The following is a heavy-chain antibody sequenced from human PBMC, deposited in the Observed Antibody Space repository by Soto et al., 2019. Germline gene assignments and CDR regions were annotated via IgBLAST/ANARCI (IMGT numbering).Heavy chain of an antibody. V-gene: IGHV3-30*18. CDR3: AKEFRTQYNWNFVGMDV. J-gene: IGHJ6*02. CDR2: ISYDGSNK. CDR1: GFTFSSYG. Sequence: PGGSLRLSCAASGFTFSSYGMHWVRQAPGKGLEWVAVISYDGSNKYYADSVKGRFTISRDNSKNTLYLQMNSLRAEDTAVYYCAKEFRTQYNWNFVGMDVSGQGTTVTVSS. D-gene: IGHD1-7*01.